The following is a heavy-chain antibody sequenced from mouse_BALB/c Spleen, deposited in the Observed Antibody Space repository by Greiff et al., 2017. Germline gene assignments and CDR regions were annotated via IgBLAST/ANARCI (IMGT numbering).Heavy chain of an antibody. V-gene: IGHV2-4-1*01. CDR1: GFSLTSYG. Sequence: VMLVESGPGLVQPSQSLSITCTVSGFSLTSYGVHWVRQSPGKGLEWLGVIWSGGSTDYNAAFISRLSISKDNSKSQVFFKMNSLQADDTAIYYCARDDGYFPFAYWGQGTLVTVSA. J-gene: IGHJ3*01. D-gene: IGHD2-3*01. CDR3: ARDDGYFPFAY. CDR2: IWSGGST.